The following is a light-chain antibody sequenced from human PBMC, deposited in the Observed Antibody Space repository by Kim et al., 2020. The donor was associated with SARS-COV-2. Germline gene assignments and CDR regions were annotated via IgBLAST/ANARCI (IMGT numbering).Light chain of an antibody. Sequence: SPGERATPSCRASLSVSSSYLAWYQQKPGQAPRLLIYGASSRATGIPDRFSGSGSGTDFTLTISRLEPEDFAVYYCQHCGSSPRTFGGGTKVDIK. CDR1: LSVSSSY. CDR2: GAS. J-gene: IGKJ4*01. CDR3: QHCGSSPRT. V-gene: IGKV3-20*01.